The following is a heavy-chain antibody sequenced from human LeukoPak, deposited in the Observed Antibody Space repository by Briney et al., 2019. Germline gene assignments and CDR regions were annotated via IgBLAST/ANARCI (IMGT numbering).Heavy chain of an antibody. V-gene: IGHV4-34*01. CDR2: INHSGST. CDR1: GGSFSGYY. J-gene: IGHJ4*02. CDR3: ARRKWLRSFDY. Sequence: SETLSLTCAVYGGSFSGYYWSWIRQPPGKGLEWIGEINHSGSTNYNPSLKSRVTTPVDTSKNQFSLKLSSVTAADTAVYYCARRKWLRSFDYWGQGTLVTVSS. D-gene: IGHD5-12*01.